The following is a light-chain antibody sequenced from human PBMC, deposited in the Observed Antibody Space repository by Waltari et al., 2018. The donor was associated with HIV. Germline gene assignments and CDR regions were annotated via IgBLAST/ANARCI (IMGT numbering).Light chain of an antibody. CDR2: QDS. Sequence: SYELTQPPSVSVSPGQTASITCSGDKLGDKYACWYHQKPGQSPVLVIYQDSKRPSGIPERFSGSNSGNTVTLTISGTQAMDEADYYCQAWDSNTWVFGGGTKLTVL. J-gene: IGLJ3*02. CDR1: KLGDKY. V-gene: IGLV3-1*01. CDR3: QAWDSNTWV.